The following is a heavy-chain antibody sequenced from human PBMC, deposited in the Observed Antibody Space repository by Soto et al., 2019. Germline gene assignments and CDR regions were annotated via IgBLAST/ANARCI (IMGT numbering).Heavy chain of an antibody. D-gene: IGHD3-22*01. CDR1: GYTFSSHA. V-gene: IGHV1-3*01. CDR3: AREDDNSGYFYYAY. CDR2: TYPGNGDT. J-gene: IGHJ4*02. Sequence: ASVKVSCKASGYTFSSHAMHWVRQAPGQGLEWMGWTYPGNGDTKYSQKFQDRFTITRDTSASTAYMELRSLTSEDTVVYYCAREDDNSGYFYYAYWGQGTLVTVSS.